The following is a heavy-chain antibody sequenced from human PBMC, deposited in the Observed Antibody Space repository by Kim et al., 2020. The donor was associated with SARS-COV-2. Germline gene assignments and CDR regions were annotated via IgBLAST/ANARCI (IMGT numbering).Heavy chain of an antibody. V-gene: IGHV6-1*01. Sequence: YALSVKGRITINPDTSRRQFSMQLNSVTPEDTAVYYCARDRQRAGTGVDYWGQGTLVTVSS. D-gene: IGHD6-19*01. J-gene: IGHJ4*02. CDR3: ARDRQRAGTGVDY.